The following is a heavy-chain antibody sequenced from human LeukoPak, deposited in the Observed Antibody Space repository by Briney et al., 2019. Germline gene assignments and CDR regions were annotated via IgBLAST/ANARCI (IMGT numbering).Heavy chain of an antibody. J-gene: IGHJ6*02. CDR1: GFTFSSYW. V-gene: IGHV3-74*01. Sequence: ETGGSLRLSCAASGFTFSSYWMHWVRQAPGKGLVWVSRINSDGSSTNYADSVKGRFTISRDNAKNTLYLQMNSLRVEDTAVYYCAREEVWRQHLVDYYYGMDVWGQGTTVTVSS. D-gene: IGHD6-13*01. CDR3: AREEVWRQHLVDYYYGMDV. CDR2: INSDGSST.